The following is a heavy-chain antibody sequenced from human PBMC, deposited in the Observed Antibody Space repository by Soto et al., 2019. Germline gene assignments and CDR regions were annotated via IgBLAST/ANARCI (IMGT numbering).Heavy chain of an antibody. CDR3: ARWSAIVGGAEALDV. J-gene: IGHJ3*01. D-gene: IGHD1-26*01. Sequence: QVQLVQCGAEVKKPGASVRVSCKTSGYTFINYGITWVRQAPGQGLEWMGWLSAYNGDTSSSEKLQDRFTMTTDTSTNTVYMDLRSLTSDDTAVYYCARWSAIVGGAEALDVWGQGTMVIVSS. CDR2: LSAYNGDT. CDR1: GYTFINYG. V-gene: IGHV1-18*01.